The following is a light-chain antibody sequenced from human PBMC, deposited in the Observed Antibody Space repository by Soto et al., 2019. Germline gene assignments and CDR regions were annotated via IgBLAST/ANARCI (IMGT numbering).Light chain of an antibody. CDR3: CSYAGSSTYVV. CDR1: SSDVGSYDY. J-gene: IGLJ2*01. Sequence: QSVLTQPASVSGSPGQSITISCTGTSSDVGSYDYVSWYQQHPGKAPKLVIYEVSKRPSGVSNRFSGSKSGNTASLTISGLQAEDEADYYCCSYAGSSTYVVFGGGIKVTVL. CDR2: EVS. V-gene: IGLV2-23*02.